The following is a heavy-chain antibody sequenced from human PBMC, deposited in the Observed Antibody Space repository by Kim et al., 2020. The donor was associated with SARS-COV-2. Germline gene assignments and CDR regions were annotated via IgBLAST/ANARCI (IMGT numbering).Heavy chain of an antibody. J-gene: IGHJ4*02. CDR1: GGSISSSTYY. CDR3: ASRDPLVR. D-gene: IGHD6-13*01. V-gene: IGHV4-39*01. CDR2: FYYSGST. Sequence: SETLSLTCIVSGGSISSSTYYQGWIRQPPGKGLEWIGSFYYSGSTYYNPSLKSRVTISVDTSKNQFSLKLKSVTAADTAVYFCASRDPLVRWGQGTLVTVSS.